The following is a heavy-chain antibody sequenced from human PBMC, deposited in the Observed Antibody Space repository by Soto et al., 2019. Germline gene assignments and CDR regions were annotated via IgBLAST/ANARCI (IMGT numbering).Heavy chain of an antibody. J-gene: IGHJ5*02. D-gene: IGHD6-13*01. CDR3: ARGIAAAGGGWFDP. CDR1: GGSFSGYY. Sequence: PSETLSLTCAVYGGSFSGYYWGWIRQPPGKWLEWIGEINHSGSTNYNPSLKSRVTISVDTSKNQFSLKLSSVTAADTAVYYCARGIAAAGGGWFDPWGQGTLVTVSS. CDR2: INHSGST. V-gene: IGHV4-34*01.